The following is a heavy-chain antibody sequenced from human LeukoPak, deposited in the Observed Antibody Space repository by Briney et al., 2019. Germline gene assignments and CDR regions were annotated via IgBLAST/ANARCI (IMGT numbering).Heavy chain of an antibody. V-gene: IGHV3-30*18. D-gene: IGHD3-9*01. Sequence: GGSLRLSCAASGFTFSSYSVNWVRQAPGKGLEWVAVISYDGSNKYYADSVKGRFTISRDNSKNTLYLQVNSLRAEDTAVYYCAKEADILTGFYYFDYWGQGTLVTVSS. CDR3: AKEADILTGFYYFDY. J-gene: IGHJ4*02. CDR2: ISYDGSNK. CDR1: GFTFSSYS.